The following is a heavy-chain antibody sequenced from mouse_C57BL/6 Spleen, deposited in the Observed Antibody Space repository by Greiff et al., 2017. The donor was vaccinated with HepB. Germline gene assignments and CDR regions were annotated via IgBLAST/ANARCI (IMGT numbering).Heavy chain of an antibody. CDR3: ARGVYYGSSWDYAMDY. CDR1: GYTFTSYW. V-gene: IGHV1-53*01. Sequence: QVQLQQPGTELVKPGASVKLSCKASGYTFTSYWMHWVKQRPGQGLEWIGNINPSNGGTNYNEKFKSKATLTVDKSSSTAYMQLSSLTSEDSAVYYWARGVYYGSSWDYAMDYWGQGTSVTVSS. D-gene: IGHD1-1*01. J-gene: IGHJ4*01. CDR2: INPSNGGT.